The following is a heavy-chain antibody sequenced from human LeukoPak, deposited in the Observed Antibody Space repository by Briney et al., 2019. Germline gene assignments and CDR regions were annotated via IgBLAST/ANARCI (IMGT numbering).Heavy chain of an antibody. D-gene: IGHD6-19*01. CDR1: GFTFRTYG. J-gene: IGHJ4*02. Sequence: PGGSLRLSCAASGFTFRTYGMHWVRQAPGKGLEWVAVIWYDGSNKYYADSVKGRFTISRDNSKNTLYLQMNSLRAEDTAVYYCARDFIAVGGFDYWGQGTLVTVSS. V-gene: IGHV3-33*01. CDR2: IWYDGSNK. CDR3: ARDFIAVGGFDY.